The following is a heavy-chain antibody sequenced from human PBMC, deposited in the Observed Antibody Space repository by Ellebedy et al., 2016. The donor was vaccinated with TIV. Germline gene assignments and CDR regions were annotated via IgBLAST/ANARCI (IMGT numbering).Heavy chain of an antibody. D-gene: IGHD3-9*01. Sequence: GSLRLXXTVSGGSISSYYWSWIRQPPGKGLEWIGYIYYSGSTNYNPSLKSRVTISVDTSKNQFSLKLSSVTAADTAVYYCARTGQTYYDILTGYLFDYWGQGTLVTVSS. V-gene: IGHV4-59*01. CDR2: IYYSGST. J-gene: IGHJ4*02. CDR3: ARTGQTYYDILTGYLFDY. CDR1: GGSISSYY.